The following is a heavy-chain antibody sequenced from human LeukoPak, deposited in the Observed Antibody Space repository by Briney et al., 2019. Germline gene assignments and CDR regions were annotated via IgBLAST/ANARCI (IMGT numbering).Heavy chain of an antibody. CDR1: GFTFDDYG. Sequence: PGGSLRLSCAASGFTFDDYGMSWVRQGPGKGLEWVSGINWSGGRTGYADSVKGRFTISRDNAKSSLYLQMNSLRAEDTALYYCARGIGATGGGYWGQGTLVTVSS. J-gene: IGHJ4*02. D-gene: IGHD1-26*01. CDR2: INWSGGRT. V-gene: IGHV3-20*04. CDR3: ARGIGATGGGY.